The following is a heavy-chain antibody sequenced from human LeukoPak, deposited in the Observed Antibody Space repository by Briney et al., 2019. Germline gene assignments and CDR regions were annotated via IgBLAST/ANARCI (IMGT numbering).Heavy chain of an antibody. D-gene: IGHD5-18*01. Sequence: PSETLSLTCSVSSGSISSYYWSWIRQPPGPGLEGIGYFYYSGSTEYNPALKSRVTISVDTTENQSSLKLTSVTAADTAVYYCARGGYSYSLDYWGQGTLVTVSS. J-gene: IGHJ4*02. CDR1: SGSISSYY. CDR3: ARGGYSYSLDY. V-gene: IGHV4-59*01. CDR2: FYYSGST.